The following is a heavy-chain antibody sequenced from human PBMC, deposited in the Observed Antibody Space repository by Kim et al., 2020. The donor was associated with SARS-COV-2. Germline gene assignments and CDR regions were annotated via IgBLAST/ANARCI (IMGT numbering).Heavy chain of an antibody. CDR3: ARVDIAGTYFDY. D-gene: IGHD5-12*01. CDR1: GGSISSYY. Sequence: SETLSLTCTVSGGSISSYYWSWIRQPPGKGLEWIGYIYYSGSTNYNPSLKSRVTISVDTSKNQFSLKLSSVTAADTAVYYCARVDIAGTYFDYWGQGTLVTVSS. V-gene: IGHV4-59*01. CDR2: IYYSGST. J-gene: IGHJ4*02.